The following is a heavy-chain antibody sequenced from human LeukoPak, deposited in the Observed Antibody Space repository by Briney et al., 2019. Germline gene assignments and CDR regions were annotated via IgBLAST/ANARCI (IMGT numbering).Heavy chain of an antibody. D-gene: IGHD6-13*01. V-gene: IGHV4-59*01. CDR2: IYYSGST. CDR3: ARQYTNSWAYWFDP. J-gene: IGHJ5*02. CDR1: GGSISSYY. Sequence: SETLSLTCTVSGGSISSYYWSWTRQPPGKGLEWIGDIYYSGSTNYNPSLKSRVTISVDTSKNQFSLKLSSVTAADTAVYYCARQYTNSWAYWFDPWGQGTLVTVSS.